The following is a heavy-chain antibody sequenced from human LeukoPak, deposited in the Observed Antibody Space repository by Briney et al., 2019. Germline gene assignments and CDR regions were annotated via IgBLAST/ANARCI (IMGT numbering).Heavy chain of an antibody. J-gene: IGHJ4*02. CDR2: ISYDGSNK. CDR1: GFTFSSYG. V-gene: IGHV3-30*03. CDR3: ARVGGSGSFDS. D-gene: IGHD6-19*01. Sequence: GGSLRLSCAASGFTFSSYGMHWVRQAPGEGLEWVAVISYDGSNKYYADSVKGRFTISRDNSKNTLYLQMNSLRAEDMAVYYCARVGGSGSFDSWGQGTLVTVSS.